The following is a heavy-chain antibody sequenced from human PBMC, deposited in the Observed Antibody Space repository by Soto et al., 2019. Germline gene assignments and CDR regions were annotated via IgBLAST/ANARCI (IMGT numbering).Heavy chain of an antibody. D-gene: IGHD5-12*01. J-gene: IGHJ4*02. Sequence: SETLSLTCTVSGGSISSGGYYWSWIRQHPGKGLEWIGYIYYSGSTYYNPSLKSRVTISVDTSKNQFSLKLSSVTAADTAVYYCEREDSGYGYDYWGQGTLVTVSS. CDR3: EREDSGYGYDY. CDR2: IYYSGST. V-gene: IGHV4-31*03. CDR1: GGSISSGGYY.